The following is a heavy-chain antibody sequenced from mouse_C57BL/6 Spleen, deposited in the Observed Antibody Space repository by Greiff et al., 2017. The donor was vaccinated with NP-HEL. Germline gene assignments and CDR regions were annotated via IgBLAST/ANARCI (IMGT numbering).Heavy chain of an antibody. CDR2: ISSGGDYI. D-gene: IGHD1-1*01. V-gene: IGHV5-9-1*02. Sequence: EVQLVESGEGLAKPGGSLKPSCAASGFTFSSYAMSWVRQTPEKRLEWVAYISSGGDYIYYADTVKGRFTISRDNARNTLYLQMSSLKSEDTAMYYCTRDRYYGSSWYFDVWGTGTTVTVSS. J-gene: IGHJ1*03. CDR1: GFTFSSYA. CDR3: TRDRYYGSSWYFDV.